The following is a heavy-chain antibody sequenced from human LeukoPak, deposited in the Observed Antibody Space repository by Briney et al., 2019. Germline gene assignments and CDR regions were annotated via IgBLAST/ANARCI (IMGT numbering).Heavy chain of an antibody. CDR3: AGDTPPGGDYYFDY. CDR1: GFTFSSYA. CDR2: ISYDGHNK. V-gene: IGHV3-30*04. D-gene: IGHD3-16*01. Sequence: PGGSLRLSCAASGFTFSSYAMHWVRQAPGKGLEGVALISYDGHNKYYADSVKGRFTISRDNSKNTLYLQMNSLRAEDTAVYYCAGDTPPGGDYYFDYWGQGTLVIVSS. J-gene: IGHJ4*02.